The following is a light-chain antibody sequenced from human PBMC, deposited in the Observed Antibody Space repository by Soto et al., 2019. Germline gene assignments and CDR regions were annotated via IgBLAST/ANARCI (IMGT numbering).Light chain of an antibody. CDR3: QQRSNWPIT. CDR1: QSVNSRY. CDR2: GAS. V-gene: IGKV3D-20*02. J-gene: IGKJ5*01. Sequence: EIVFTQSPGTLSLSPGERATLSCRASQSVNSRYLAWYQQKAGQAPRLLIYGASSRATGIPDRFSGSGSGTDFTLTISRLEPEDFAVYYCQQRSNWPITFGQGTRLEI.